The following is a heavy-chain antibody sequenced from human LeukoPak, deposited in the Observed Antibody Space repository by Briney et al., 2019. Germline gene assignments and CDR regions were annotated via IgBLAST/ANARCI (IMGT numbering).Heavy chain of an antibody. CDR2: IYYSGST. D-gene: IGHD3-3*01. CDR3: AREWLLWPHWYFDL. J-gene: IGHJ2*01. V-gene: IGHV4-31*03. Sequence: SETLSLTCTVSGGSISSGGYYWSWIRQHPGKGLEWIGYIYYSGSTYYNPSLKSRVTISVDTSKNQFPLKLSSVTAADTAVYYCAREWLLWPHWYFDLWGRGTLVTVSS. CDR1: GGSISSGGYY.